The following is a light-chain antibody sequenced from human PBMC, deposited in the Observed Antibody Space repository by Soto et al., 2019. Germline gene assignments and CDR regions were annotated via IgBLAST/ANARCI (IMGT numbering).Light chain of an antibody. Sequence: QSVLNQPPSASGTPGQRVTISCSGSSSNIGSNPVYWYQQLPGTAPKLLIYRNNQRPSGVPDRFSGSKAGTSATLAISGLRSEDEADYYCAAWDDSLSALVFGGGTKLTVL. CDR1: SSNIGSNP. J-gene: IGLJ2*01. CDR2: RNN. CDR3: AAWDDSLSALV. V-gene: IGLV1-47*01.